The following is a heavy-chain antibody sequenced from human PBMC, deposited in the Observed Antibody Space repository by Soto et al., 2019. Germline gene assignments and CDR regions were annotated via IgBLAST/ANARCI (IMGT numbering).Heavy chain of an antibody. V-gene: IGHV1-3*01. Sequence: ASVKVSCKASGYMFTGYYMHWVRQAPGQRLEWMGWINAGNGDTKYSQKFPGRVTITRDTSANTAFMELSSLRSEDTAIYYCARELQGLYYFDFWGQGTLVTVSS. CDR2: INAGNGDT. CDR3: ARELQGLYYFDF. J-gene: IGHJ4*02. D-gene: IGHD4-4*01. CDR1: GYMFTGYY.